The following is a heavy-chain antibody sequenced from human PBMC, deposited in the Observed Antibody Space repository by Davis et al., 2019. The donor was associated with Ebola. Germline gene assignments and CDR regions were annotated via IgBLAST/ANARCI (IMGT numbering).Heavy chain of an antibody. Sequence: GGSLRLSCAASGFTSSSYAMSWVRQAPGKGLEWVAVIWYDGSNKYYADSVKGRFTISRDNSKNTLYLQMNSLRAEDTAVYYCARNSGYSSGWCDYWGQGTLVTVSS. CDR1: GFTSSSYA. CDR3: ARNSGYSSGWCDY. V-gene: IGHV3-33*08. D-gene: IGHD6-19*01. CDR2: IWYDGSNK. J-gene: IGHJ4*02.